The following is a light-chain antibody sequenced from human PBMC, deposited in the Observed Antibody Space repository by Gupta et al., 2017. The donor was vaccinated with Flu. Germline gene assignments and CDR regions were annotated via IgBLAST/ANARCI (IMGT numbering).Light chain of an antibody. CDR3: SSYTSRPTVF. CDR2: DVG. Sequence: QSALTQPPSVSGSPGQSVTISCTGTSSDVGSYHRVSWYQQPPGTAPKLMIYDVGNRPSGVPDRVSGSKSGTTASLTISGLQREDEADYYCSSYTSRPTVFFGRGTKVTVL. J-gene: IGLJ2*01. V-gene: IGLV2-18*02. CDR1: SSDVGSYHR.